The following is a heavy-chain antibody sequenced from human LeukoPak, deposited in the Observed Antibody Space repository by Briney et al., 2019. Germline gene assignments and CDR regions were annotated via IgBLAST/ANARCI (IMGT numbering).Heavy chain of an antibody. J-gene: IGHJ2*01. CDR3: ARGHGDFPVNYYFDL. Sequence: GGSLRLSCAASGFTFSSYQMNWVRQAPGKGLVWVSRIKSDGTSTSYADSVKGRFTISRDNAKNTLYLQMNSLRAEDTAVYYCARGHGDFPVNYYFDLWGRGTLVTVSS. V-gene: IGHV3-74*01. CDR1: GFTFSSYQ. CDR2: IKSDGTST. D-gene: IGHD4-17*01.